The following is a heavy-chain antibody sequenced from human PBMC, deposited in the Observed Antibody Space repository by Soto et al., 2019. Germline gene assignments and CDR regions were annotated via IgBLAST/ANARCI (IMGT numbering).Heavy chain of an antibody. Sequence: GSLRLSCAASVFTFSSYWMHWVRQAPGKGLVWVSRINSDGSSTSYADSVKGRFTISRDNAKNTLYLQMNSLRAEDTAVYYCARVSLYCGGDCYDYWGQGTLVTVSS. D-gene: IGHD2-21*02. CDR1: VFTFSSYW. V-gene: IGHV3-74*01. J-gene: IGHJ4*02. CDR2: INSDGSST. CDR3: ARVSLYCGGDCYDY.